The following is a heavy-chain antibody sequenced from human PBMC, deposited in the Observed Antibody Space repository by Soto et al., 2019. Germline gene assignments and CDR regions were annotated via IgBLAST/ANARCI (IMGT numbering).Heavy chain of an antibody. Sequence: SETLSLTCTVSGDFISSYYWTWIRQPPGKGLEWIGYIYSSGSTNYNPSLKSRVTISVDTSKNQFFLKLSSMTAADTSVYYCARGSSWLDPWGQGTLVTVSS. CDR1: GDFISSYY. CDR3: ARGSSWLDP. V-gene: IGHV4-59*01. J-gene: IGHJ5*02. CDR2: IYSSGST.